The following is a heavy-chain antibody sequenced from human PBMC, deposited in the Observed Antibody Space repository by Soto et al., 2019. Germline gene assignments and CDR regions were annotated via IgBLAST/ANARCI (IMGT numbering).Heavy chain of an antibody. CDR2: ISEYGDS. CDR3: ARGVGAYDV. V-gene: IGHV1-18*04. D-gene: IGHD2-2*01. Sequence: QVQLLQSGAEVKKPGATVKVSCKASGYIVTSFGINWVRQAPGQGLEWMGCISEYGDSNYLEKFQDRVSLTTDTHTNTAYMGLRSLESDDTGVFYCARGVGAYDVWGQGTKITVSS. J-gene: IGHJ3*01. CDR1: GYIVTSFG.